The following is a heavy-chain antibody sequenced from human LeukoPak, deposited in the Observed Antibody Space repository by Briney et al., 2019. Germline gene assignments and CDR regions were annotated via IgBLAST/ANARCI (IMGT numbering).Heavy chain of an antibody. V-gene: IGHV4-61*02. D-gene: IGHD4/OR15-4a*01. CDR3: ARPGMYGGHAFDI. CDR2: IYTSGST. Sequence: SQTLSLTCTVSGGSISSGSYYWSWIRQPAGKGLEWIGRIYTSGSTNYNPSLKSRVTISVDTSKNQFSLKLSSVTAADTAVYYCARPGMYGGHAFDIWGQGTMVTVSS. J-gene: IGHJ3*02. CDR1: GGSISSGSYY.